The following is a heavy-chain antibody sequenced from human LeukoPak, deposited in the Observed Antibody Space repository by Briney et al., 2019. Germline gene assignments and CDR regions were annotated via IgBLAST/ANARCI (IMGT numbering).Heavy chain of an antibody. V-gene: IGHV4-39*01. J-gene: IGHJ4*02. D-gene: IGHD6-13*01. CDR1: GGSVSSGSYY. CDR3: ARPIAAAGYYFDY. Sequence: SETLSLTCTVSGGSVSSGSYYWSWIRQPPGKGLEWIGSIYYSGSTYYNPSLKSRVTISVDTSKNQFSLKLSSVTAADTAVYYCARPIAAAGYYFDYWGQGTLVTVSS. CDR2: IYYSGST.